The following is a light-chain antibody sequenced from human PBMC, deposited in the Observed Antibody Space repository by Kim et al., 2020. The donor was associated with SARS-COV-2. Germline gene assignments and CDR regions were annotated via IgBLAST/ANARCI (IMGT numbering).Light chain of an antibody. Sequence: LSPGDRAPLSCRASQRVSSYLAWYQQKPGQAPRLLIYDASKRATDIPARFSGSGSGTDFTLTISSLEAEDFAVYYCQQRFNWPRTFGQGTKVDIK. CDR1: QRVSSY. CDR3: QQRFNWPRT. CDR2: DAS. J-gene: IGKJ1*01. V-gene: IGKV3-11*01.